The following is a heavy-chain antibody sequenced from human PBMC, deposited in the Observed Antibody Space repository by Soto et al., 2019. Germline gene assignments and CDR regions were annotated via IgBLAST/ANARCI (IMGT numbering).Heavy chain of an antibody. Sequence: QLQVQESGPGLVKPSETLSLTCSVSGGSISSSPYYWGWTRQPPGKGLEWIARISFSGNTDSNPSLTSRVTISANTSKIQFSLTLSSVTAAYTAVYYCARLTVVGRVGDCWGQGTLVTVSS. V-gene: IGHV4-39*01. CDR1: GGSISSSPYY. J-gene: IGHJ4*02. D-gene: IGHD6-19*01. CDR3: ARLTVVGRVGDC. CDR2: ISFSGNT.